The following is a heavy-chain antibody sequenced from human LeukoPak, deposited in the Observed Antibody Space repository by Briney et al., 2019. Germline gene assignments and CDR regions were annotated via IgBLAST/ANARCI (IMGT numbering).Heavy chain of an antibody. J-gene: IGHJ4*02. CDR1: GFTFTSSA. CDR2: IVVGSGNT. V-gene: IGHV1-58*02. Sequence: ASVKVSCKASGFTFTSSAMQWVRQARGQRLEWIGWIVVGSGNTNYAQTFQERVTITRDMSTSTAYMELSSLRSEDTAVYYCAASRPGGGSVRIPHYWGQGTLVTVSS. CDR3: AASRPGGGSVRIPHY. D-gene: IGHD1-14*01.